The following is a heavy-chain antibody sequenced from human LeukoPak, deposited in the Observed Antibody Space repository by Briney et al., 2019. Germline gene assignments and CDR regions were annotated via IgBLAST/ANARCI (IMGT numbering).Heavy chain of an antibody. Sequence: PGGSLTLSCAASGFTFSSYAMSWVRQAPGKGLEWVSSITSGGTYTYYADSVRGRFTTSRDNANKSLSLQLSSLRAEDTAVYYCARGHYDILAASYKWTPDYWGQGILVTVSS. J-gene: IGHJ4*02. D-gene: IGHD3-9*01. CDR1: GFTFSSYA. CDR2: ITSGGTYT. CDR3: ARGHYDILAASYKWTPDY. V-gene: IGHV3-21*01.